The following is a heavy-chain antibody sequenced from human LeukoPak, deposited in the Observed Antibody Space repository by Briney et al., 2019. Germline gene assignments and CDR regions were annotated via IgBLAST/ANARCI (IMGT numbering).Heavy chain of an antibody. CDR1: GYTFTSYD. J-gene: IGHJ4*02. V-gene: IGHV1-8*03. CDR3: ARGGIRYCSGGSCYSSYYFDY. Sequence: ASVKVSCKASGYTFTSYDINWVRQATGQGLEWMGWMNPNSGNTGYAQKFQGRVTITRNTSISTDYMELSSLRSEDTAVYYCARGGIRYCSGGSCYSSYYFDYWGQGTLVTVSS. D-gene: IGHD2-15*01. CDR2: MNPNSGNT.